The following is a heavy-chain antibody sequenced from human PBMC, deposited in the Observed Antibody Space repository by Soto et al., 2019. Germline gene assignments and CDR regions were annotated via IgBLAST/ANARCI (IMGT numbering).Heavy chain of an antibody. CDR3: ARDLRGYYYDSSGYAGGLDY. Sequence: EVQLVESGGGLVQPGGSLRLSCAASGFTFSSYSMNWVRQAPGKGLEWVSYISSSSSTIYYADSVKGRFTTSRDNAKNSLYLQMNSLRDEDTAVYYCARDLRGYYYDSSGYAGGLDYWGQGTLVTVSS. CDR2: ISSSSSTI. J-gene: IGHJ4*02. V-gene: IGHV3-48*02. CDR1: GFTFSSYS. D-gene: IGHD3-22*01.